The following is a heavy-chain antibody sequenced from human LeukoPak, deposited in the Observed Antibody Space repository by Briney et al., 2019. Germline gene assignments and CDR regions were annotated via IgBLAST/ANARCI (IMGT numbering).Heavy chain of an antibody. J-gene: IGHJ6*03. V-gene: IGHV3-21*01. CDR2: ISSSSSYI. CDR1: GFTFSSYS. CDR3: ARVGQRWLQFDYYYMDV. D-gene: IGHD5-24*01. Sequence: GGSLRLSCAASGFTFSSYSMNWFRQAPGKGLEWVSSISSSSSYIYYADSVKGRFTISRDNAKNSLYLQMNSLRAEDTAVYYCARVGQRWLQFDYYYMDVWGKGTTVTVSS.